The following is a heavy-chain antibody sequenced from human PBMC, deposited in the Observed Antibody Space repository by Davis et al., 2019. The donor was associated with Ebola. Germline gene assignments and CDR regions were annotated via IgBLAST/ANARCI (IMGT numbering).Heavy chain of an antibody. CDR2: ITWNSDSI. V-gene: IGHV3-9*01. J-gene: IGHJ4*02. CDR3: AKDMVSSLERPDFDY. CDR1: GFTFDDYA. Sequence: SLKISCAASGFTFDDYAMHWVRQAPGKGLEWVSGITWNSDSIGYADSVKGRFTISRDNAKNSLYLQMDSLRIEDTAFYYCAKDMVSSLERPDFDYWGQGTLVTVSS. D-gene: IGHD3-3*01.